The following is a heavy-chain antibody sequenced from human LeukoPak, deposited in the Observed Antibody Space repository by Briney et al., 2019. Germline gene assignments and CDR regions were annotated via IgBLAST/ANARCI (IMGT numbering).Heavy chain of an antibody. CDR3: ARGAAAGDFDY. CDR1: GYTFTSYY. J-gene: IGHJ4*02. D-gene: IGHD6-13*01. Sequence: ASVKVSGKASGYTFTSYYMHWVRQAPGQGLEWMGIINPCGGSTSYAQKFQGRVTMTRDTSTSTVYMELSSLRSEDTAVYYCARGAAAGDFDYWGQGTLVTVSS. CDR2: INPCGGST. V-gene: IGHV1-46*01.